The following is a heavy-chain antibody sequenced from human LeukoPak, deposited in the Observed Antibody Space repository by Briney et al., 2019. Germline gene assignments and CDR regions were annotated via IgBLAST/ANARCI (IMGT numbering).Heavy chain of an antibody. D-gene: IGHD2-15*01. V-gene: IGHV5-51*01. Sequence: GESLKISCKGSGYSFTSYWIGWVRQMPGKGLEWMGIIYPGDSDTRYSPSFQGQVTISADKSISTAYLQWSSLKASDTAMYYCAREGRYCSGGSCYFDYWGQGTLVTVSS. CDR2: IYPGDSDT. CDR1: GYSFTSYW. J-gene: IGHJ4*02. CDR3: AREGRYCSGGSCYFDY.